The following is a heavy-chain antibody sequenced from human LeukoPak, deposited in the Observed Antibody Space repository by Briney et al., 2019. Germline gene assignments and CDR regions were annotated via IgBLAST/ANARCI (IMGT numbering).Heavy chain of an antibody. CDR2: IYHSGST. J-gene: IGHJ4*02. V-gene: IGHV4-30-2*01. CDR3: ARVIRSGYPDY. Sequence: SQTLSLTCAVSGGSISSGGYSWSWIRQPPGKGLEWIGYIYHSGSTYYNPSLKSRVTISVDRSKNQFSLKLSSVTAADTAVYYCARVIRSGYPDYWGQGTLVTVSS. D-gene: IGHD3-22*01. CDR1: GGSISSGGYS.